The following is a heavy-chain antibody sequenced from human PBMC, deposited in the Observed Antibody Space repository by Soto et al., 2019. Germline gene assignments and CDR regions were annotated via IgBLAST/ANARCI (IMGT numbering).Heavy chain of an antibody. CDR3: ARSSGWYGEFDY. V-gene: IGHV4-30-2*01. CDR1: GGSISSGGYS. J-gene: IGHJ4*02. D-gene: IGHD6-19*01. Sequence: QLQLQESGSRLVKPSQTLSLTCAVSGGSISSGGYSWSWIRQPPGKGLEWIGYIYHSGSTYYNPSLKSRVXXXVXRSKNQFSLKLSSVTAADTAVYYCARSSGWYGEFDYWGQGTLVTVSS. CDR2: IYHSGST.